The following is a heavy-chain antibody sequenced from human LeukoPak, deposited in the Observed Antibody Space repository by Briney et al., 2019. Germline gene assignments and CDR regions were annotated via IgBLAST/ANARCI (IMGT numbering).Heavy chain of an antibody. V-gene: IGHV4-31*03. CDR3: ARSIYASGSYPYQY. CDR1: GGSISSGGYY. CDR2: IYYSGST. D-gene: IGHD3-10*01. Sequence: SETLSLTCTVSGGSISSGGYYWSWIRQHPGKGLEWIGYIYYSGSTYYNPSLKSRVTISVDTSKNQFSLKLSSVTAADTAVYFCARSIYASGSYPYQYWGQGTLVTVSS. J-gene: IGHJ4*02.